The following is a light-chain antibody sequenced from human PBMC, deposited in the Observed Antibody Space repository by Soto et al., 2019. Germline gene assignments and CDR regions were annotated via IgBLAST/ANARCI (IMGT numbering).Light chain of an antibody. Sequence: EIVMTQSPATLSVSPGGRATLSCRASQSISDTLAWYQQKPGQAPRLLIHGASTRAPGIPARFSGSGSGTEFSLTISSLQSEDFAVYYCQQYSDWPPTFGQGTKVDI. J-gene: IGKJ1*01. CDR1: QSISDT. CDR3: QQYSDWPPT. CDR2: GAS. V-gene: IGKV3-15*01.